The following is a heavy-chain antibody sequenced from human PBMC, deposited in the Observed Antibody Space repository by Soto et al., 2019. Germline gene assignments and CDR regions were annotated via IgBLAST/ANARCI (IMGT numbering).Heavy chain of an antibody. CDR2: TYHSGST. CDR3: ARRRGFPYYYGMDV. CDR1: GGSISSGGYS. J-gene: IGHJ6*02. V-gene: IGHV4-30-2*01. Sequence: PSETLSLTCAVSGGSISSGGYSWSWIRQPPGKGLEWIGYTYHSGSTYYNPSLKSRVTISVDRSKNQFSLKLSSVTAADTAVYYCARRRGFPYYYGMDVWGQGTTVTVSS. D-gene: IGHD5-12*01.